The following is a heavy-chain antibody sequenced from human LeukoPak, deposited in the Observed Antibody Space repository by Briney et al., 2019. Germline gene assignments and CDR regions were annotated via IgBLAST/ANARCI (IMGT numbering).Heavy chain of an antibody. V-gene: IGHV1-46*01. D-gene: IGHD2-2*01. J-gene: IGHJ4*02. CDR1: GYTFTSYY. Sequence: ASVKVSCKASGYTFTSYYMHWVRQAPGQGLEWMGIINPSGGSTSYAQKFQGRVTMTRDTSTSTVYMELSSLRSEDTAVYYCARGYCSSTSCYGPPRYWGQGTLVTVSS. CDR2: INPSGGST. CDR3: ARGYCSSTSCYGPPRY.